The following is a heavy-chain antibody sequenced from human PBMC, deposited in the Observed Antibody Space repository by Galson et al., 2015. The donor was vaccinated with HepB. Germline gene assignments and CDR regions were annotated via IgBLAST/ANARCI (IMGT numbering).Heavy chain of an antibody. V-gene: IGHV3-7*03. J-gene: IGHJ5*02. D-gene: IGHD6-13*01. CDR2: IKQDGSEK. CDR3: ARDPSILAAAGPNWFDP. CDR1: GFTFSSYW. Sequence: LRLSCAASGFTFSSYWMSWVRQAPGKGLEWVANIKQDGSEKYYVDSVKGRFTISRDNAKNSLYLQMNSLRAEDTAVYYCARDPSILAAAGPNWFDPWGQGTLVTVSS.